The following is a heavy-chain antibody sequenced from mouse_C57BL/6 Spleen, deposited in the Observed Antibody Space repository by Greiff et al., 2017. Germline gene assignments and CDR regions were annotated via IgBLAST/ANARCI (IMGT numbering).Heavy chain of an antibody. CDR2: ISGGGGNT. CDR1: GFTFSSYT. J-gene: IGHJ2*01. V-gene: IGHV5-9*01. CDR3: ARHEDYGSSYVY. D-gene: IGHD1-1*01. Sequence: EVMLVESGGGLVKPGGSLKLSCAASGFTFSSYTMSWVRQTPEKRLEWVATISGGGGNTYYPDSVKGRFTISRDNAKNTLYLQMSSLRSEDTALYYCARHEDYGSSYVYWGQGTTLTVSS.